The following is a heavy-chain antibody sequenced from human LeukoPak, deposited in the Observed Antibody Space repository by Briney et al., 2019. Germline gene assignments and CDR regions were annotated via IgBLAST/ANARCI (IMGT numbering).Heavy chain of an antibody. CDR2: IYYSGST. CDR3: ARVGVAIAAAGHFDY. D-gene: IGHD6-13*01. Sequence: SETLSLTCTVSGGSISSSSYYWGWIRQPPGKGLEWIGSIYYSGSTYYNPSLKSRVTISEDTSKNQFSLKLSSVTAADTAVYYCARVGVAIAAAGHFDYWGQGTLVTVSS. V-gene: IGHV4-39*07. J-gene: IGHJ4*02. CDR1: GGSISSSSYY.